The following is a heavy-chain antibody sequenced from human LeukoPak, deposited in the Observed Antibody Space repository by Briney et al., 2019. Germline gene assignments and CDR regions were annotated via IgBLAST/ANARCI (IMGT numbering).Heavy chain of an antibody. D-gene: IGHD6-19*01. V-gene: IGHV1-58*02. J-gene: IGHJ4*02. CDR1: GFTFTSSA. Sequence: TSVKVSCKASGFTFTSSAMQWVRQPRGQRLECIVEIILCSGNTNYPQKFQQRVTITRDMSKSTAYMELSSLRSEDTAVYYCAAGYAIAVAGTTGFVYWGQGTLVTVSS. CDR3: AAGYAIAVAGTTGFVY. CDR2: IILCSGNT.